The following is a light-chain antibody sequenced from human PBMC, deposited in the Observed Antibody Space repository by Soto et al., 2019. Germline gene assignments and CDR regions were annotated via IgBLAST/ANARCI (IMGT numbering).Light chain of an antibody. Sequence: DIVMTQTPLSSPVTLGQPASISCRSSQSLVDTDGDTYLSWLQQRPGQPPRALIYKVSKRFSGVPDRFSGSATGTDFTLKISRVEAEDVGVYFCMQGIQFPHTFGQGTKLEIK. V-gene: IGKV2-24*01. CDR3: MQGIQFPHT. J-gene: IGKJ2*01. CDR2: KVS. CDR1: QSLVDTDGDTY.